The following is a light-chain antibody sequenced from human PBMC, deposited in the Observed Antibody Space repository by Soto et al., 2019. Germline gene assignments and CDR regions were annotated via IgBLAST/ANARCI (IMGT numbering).Light chain of an antibody. CDR3: QQYDSTPLYT. Sequence: EIVLTQSPGTLSLSPGERATLSCRASQSVRGSYLAWSRQRSGQATRLLIYGANSRATGIPDRFSGSGSGTDFTLTISRLKPEDFAVYYCQQYDSTPLYTFGQGTKLEIK. J-gene: IGKJ2*01. CDR1: QSVRGSY. CDR2: GAN. V-gene: IGKV3-20*01.